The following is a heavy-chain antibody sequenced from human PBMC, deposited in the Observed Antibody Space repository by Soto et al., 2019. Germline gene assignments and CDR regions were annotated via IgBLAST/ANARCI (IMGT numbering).Heavy chain of an antibody. CDR1: GYTFTTYD. J-gene: IGHJ5*02. Sequence: ASVQVSCKPSGYTFTTYDINWVRQAIGQGLEWLGWMNPGSGKTGYASKFQGRVAMTRDASTGTSHLELSSLTSDDTAVYYCARMASAGTLNWFDPWGQGTLVTVSS. D-gene: IGHD6-13*01. CDR3: ARMASAGTLNWFDP. CDR2: MNPGSGKT. V-gene: IGHV1-8*01.